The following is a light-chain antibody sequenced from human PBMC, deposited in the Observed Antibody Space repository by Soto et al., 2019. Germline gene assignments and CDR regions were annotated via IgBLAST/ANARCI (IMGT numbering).Light chain of an antibody. Sequence: DIQLTQSPSFLSASIGDSVTITCRASQAISTYLAWYQQRPGKAPNLLVYAASTLHSGVPSRFSGSGSGSEFILTITSLQPEDVATYYCQQLHTYLLTFGGGTKVQIK. CDR1: QAISTY. CDR2: AAS. J-gene: IGKJ4*01. V-gene: IGKV1-9*01. CDR3: QQLHTYLLT.